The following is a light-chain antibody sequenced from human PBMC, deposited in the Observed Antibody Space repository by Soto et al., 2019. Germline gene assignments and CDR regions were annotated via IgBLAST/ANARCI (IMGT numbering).Light chain of an antibody. CDR2: KAS. CDR1: QSISTW. CDR3: QQYINRWT. Sequence: DIQMTQSPSTLSASVGDRVTITCRASQSISTWLAWYQQKPGKAPKLLIYKASSLESGVPSRFSGSGSGTEFTLTISSLQPDDSETYYCQQYINRWTFGKGTKV. J-gene: IGKJ1*01. V-gene: IGKV1-5*03.